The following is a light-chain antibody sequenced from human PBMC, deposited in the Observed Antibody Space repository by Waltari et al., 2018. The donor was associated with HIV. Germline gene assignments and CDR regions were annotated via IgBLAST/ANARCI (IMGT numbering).Light chain of an antibody. Sequence: VVTQEPSLTVSQGGTVTLTCTSRTGAVTSSSYSSWFQQRPGQAPRPLIYSADKRHSWTPDHFSGSLLGAKAALTLFGAQPEDEADYFCLLYYGGRQPTWVFGGGTKLTV. CDR1: TGAVTSSSY. CDR3: LLYYGGRQPTWV. V-gene: IGLV7-43*01. J-gene: IGLJ3*02. CDR2: SAD.